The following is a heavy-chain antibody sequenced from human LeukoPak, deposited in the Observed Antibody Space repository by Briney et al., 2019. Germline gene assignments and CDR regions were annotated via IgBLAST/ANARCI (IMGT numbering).Heavy chain of an antibody. CDR3: ARGMGTDYYYYYGMDV. V-gene: IGHV3-21*01. Sequence: GGSLRLSCAASGFTFSSCSMNWVRQAPGKGLEWVSSISSSSSYIYYADSVKGRFTISRDNAKNSLYLQMNSLRAEDTAVYYCARGMGTDYYYYYGMDVWGQGTTVTVSS. CDR1: GFTFSSCS. D-gene: IGHD2-21*02. J-gene: IGHJ6*02. CDR2: ISSSSSYI.